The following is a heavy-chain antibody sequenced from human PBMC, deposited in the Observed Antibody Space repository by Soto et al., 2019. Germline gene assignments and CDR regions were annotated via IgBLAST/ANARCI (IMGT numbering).Heavy chain of an antibody. CDR3: ARRSGGFDFWSCYYTSDYYYYGIDV. D-gene: IGHD3-3*01. Sequence: ASVKVSCKASGYTFTSYDINWVRQATGQGLEWMGWMNPNSGNTGYAQKFQGRVTMTRNTSISTAYMELSSLRSEDTAVYYCARRSGGFDFWSCYYTSDYYYYGIDVWAQGTTVTGSS. V-gene: IGHV1-8*01. CDR1: GYTFTSYD. J-gene: IGHJ6*02. CDR2: MNPNSGNT.